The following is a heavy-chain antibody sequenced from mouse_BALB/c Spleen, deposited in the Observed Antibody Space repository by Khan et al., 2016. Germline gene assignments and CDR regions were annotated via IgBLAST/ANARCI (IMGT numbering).Heavy chain of an antibody. J-gene: IGHJ3*01. V-gene: IGHV1-7*01. CDR2: INPSTGYT. D-gene: IGHD1-1*01. CDR3: ARSVADAY. CDR1: GYTFTSYW. Sequence: QVQLQQSGAELAKPGASVKMSCKASGYTFTSYWMHWVKQRPGQGLEWIGYINPSTGYTEYNQKIKDKATLTANKSSSTAYMQLSRLTSEDSAVXYCARSVADAYWGQGTLVTVSA.